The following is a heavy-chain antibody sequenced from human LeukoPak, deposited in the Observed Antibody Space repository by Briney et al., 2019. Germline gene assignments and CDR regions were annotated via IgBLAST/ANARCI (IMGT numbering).Heavy chain of an antibody. V-gene: IGHV3-48*03. CDR2: ISSSGSTM. J-gene: IGHJ3*02. D-gene: IGHD6-19*01. CDR1: GFTFSSYE. CDR3: AREVSSGWSNDDAFDI. Sequence: QPGGSLRLSCAASGFTFSSYEMNWVRQAPGKGLEWVSYISSSGSTMSYADSVKGRFSISRYNAKNSLYLQLSSLRAEDTAVYYCAREVSSGWSNDDAFDIWGQGTMVTVSS.